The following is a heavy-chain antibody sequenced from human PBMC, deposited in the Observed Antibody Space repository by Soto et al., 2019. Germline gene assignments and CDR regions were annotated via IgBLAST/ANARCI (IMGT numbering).Heavy chain of an antibody. D-gene: IGHD3-16*01. Sequence: EVQLVESGGGLVQPGRSLRLSCTASGFTFGDYAMSWFRQAPGKGLEWVGFIRSKSYGGTTEYAASVKGRXAXXXXDSXXXXXXXXXXXXXXXTXVYYCTRVMLVXDTVDYWGQGTLVTVXS. CDR3: TRVMLVXDTVDY. J-gene: IGHJ4*02. V-gene: IGHV3-49*03. CDR2: IRSKSYGGTT. CDR1: GFTFGDYA.